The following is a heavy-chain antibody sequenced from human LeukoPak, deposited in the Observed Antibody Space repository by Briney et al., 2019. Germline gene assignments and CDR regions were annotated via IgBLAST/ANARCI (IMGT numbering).Heavy chain of an antibody. V-gene: IGHV1-18*01. CDR2: ISAYNGNT. J-gene: IGHJ4*02. CDR3: ARDPVIQLIAARPSSNYFDY. CDR1: GYTFTSYG. Sequence: GASVKVSCKASGYTFTSYGISWVRQAPGQGLEWMGWISAYNGNTNYAQKLQGRVTMTTDTSTSTAYMELRSLRSDDTAVYYCARDPVIQLIAARPSSNYFDYWGQGTLVTVSS. D-gene: IGHD6-6*01.